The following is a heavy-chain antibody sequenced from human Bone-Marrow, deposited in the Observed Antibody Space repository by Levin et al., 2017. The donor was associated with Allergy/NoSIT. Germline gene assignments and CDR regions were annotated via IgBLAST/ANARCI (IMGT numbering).Heavy chain of an antibody. Sequence: GGSLRLSCAASGFTFKDAWMSWVRQAPGKGLEWVGRIKSNKDGGITDYAAPVKGRFTISREDSNNTLYLDLKNVKTEDTAVYYCSTAFLWFGEDLFYFDNWGQGDLVTVSA. J-gene: IGHJ4*02. CDR3: STAFLWFGEDLFYFDN. D-gene: IGHD3-10*01. CDR2: IKSNKDGGIT. V-gene: IGHV3-15*05. CDR1: GFTFKDAW.